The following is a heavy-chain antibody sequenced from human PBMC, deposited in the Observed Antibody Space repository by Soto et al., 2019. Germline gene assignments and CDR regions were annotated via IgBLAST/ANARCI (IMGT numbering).Heavy chain of an antibody. CDR2: IRGSGDNS. D-gene: IGHD6-13*01. V-gene: IGHV3-23*01. Sequence: EVQLLESGGGLVQPGESLRLSCAASGFTFRSYAMSWVRQAPGKGLEWVSAIRGSGDNSYYADSVEGRFTVSRDNSKNTLSLQMSSLRAEDTAVYYCASEYSSSWFPYHGMDIWGQGTTVTVSS. CDR3: ASEYSSSWFPYHGMDI. CDR1: GFTFRSYA. J-gene: IGHJ6*02.